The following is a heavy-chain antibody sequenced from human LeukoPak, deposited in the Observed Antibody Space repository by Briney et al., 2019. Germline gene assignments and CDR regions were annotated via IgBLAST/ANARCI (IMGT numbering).Heavy chain of an antibody. D-gene: IGHD1-14*01. CDR2: IYYSGST. J-gene: IGHJ6*03. CDR3: ARLPPTRDHPRYYMDV. Sequence: PSETLSLTCTVSGGSMSSYYWSWIRQPPGKGLEWIGYIYYSGSTNYNPSLKSRVTISVDTSKNQFSLKLSSVTAADTAVYYCARLPPTRDHPRYYMDVWGKGTTVTVSS. CDR1: GGSMSSYY. V-gene: IGHV4-59*01.